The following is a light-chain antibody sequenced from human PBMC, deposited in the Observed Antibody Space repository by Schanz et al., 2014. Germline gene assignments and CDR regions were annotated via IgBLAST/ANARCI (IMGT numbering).Light chain of an antibody. CDR1: QSLSSW. CDR2: DAS. V-gene: IGKV1-5*01. CDR3: LQDYNYPWT. Sequence: DIQMTQSPSTLSASVGDRVTITCRASQSLSSWLAWYQQKPGKAPKLLIYDASSLESGVPSRFSGSGSGTEFTLTSSSLQPEDVATYYCLQDYNYPWTFGQGTKVEIK. J-gene: IGKJ1*01.